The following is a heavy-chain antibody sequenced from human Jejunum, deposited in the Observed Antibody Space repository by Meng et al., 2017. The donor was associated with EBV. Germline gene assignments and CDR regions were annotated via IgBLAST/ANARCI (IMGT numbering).Heavy chain of an antibody. Sequence: VQTQPWGAGLLKPSETLSLTCAVYGGSFRDYYWTWIRQPPGKGLEWIGEINHGGGAIYNPSLKSRVTISVDTSKNQFSLKLSSVTAADTAVYYCARLGGYASGTYYPIDPWGQGTLVTVSS. CDR2: INHGGGA. D-gene: IGHD3-10*01. CDR3: ARLGGYASGTYYPIDP. J-gene: IGHJ5*02. CDR1: GGSFRDYY. V-gene: IGHV4-34*01.